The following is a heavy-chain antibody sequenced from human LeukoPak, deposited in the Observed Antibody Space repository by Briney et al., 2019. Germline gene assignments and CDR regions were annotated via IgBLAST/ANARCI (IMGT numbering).Heavy chain of an antibody. D-gene: IGHD4-23*01. CDR3: ARSWGHVYGGNLDY. J-gene: IGHJ4*02. Sequence: ASVTVTFKASGYTFTSYGISWVRQAPGQGLAWMGWNSAYNGNTNYAQKLQGRVTITTDTSTRTAYMELRSLRSDDTAVYYCARSWGHVYGGNLDYWGQGTLVTVSS. CDR1: GYTFTSYG. CDR2: NSAYNGNT. V-gene: IGHV1-18*01.